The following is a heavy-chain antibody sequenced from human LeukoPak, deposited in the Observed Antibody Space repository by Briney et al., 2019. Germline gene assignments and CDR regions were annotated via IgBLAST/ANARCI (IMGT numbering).Heavy chain of an antibody. D-gene: IGHD3-10*01. V-gene: IGHV3-33*01. Sequence: GGSLRLSCAASGLTFSSYGMHCVRRAPGKGLEWVAVIWYDGSNKYYADSVKGRFTISRDNSKNTLYLQMNSLRAEDTAVYYCARDRRFGELSLDFWGQGTLVTVSS. CDR1: GLTFSSYG. CDR2: IWYDGSNK. CDR3: ARDRRFGELSLDF. J-gene: IGHJ4*02.